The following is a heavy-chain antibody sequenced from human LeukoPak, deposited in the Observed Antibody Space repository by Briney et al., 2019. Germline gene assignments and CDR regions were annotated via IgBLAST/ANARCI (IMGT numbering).Heavy chain of an antibody. CDR2: ISGSGGRT. CDR3: AKPDVGISAPFDY. V-gene: IGHV3-23*01. J-gene: IGHJ4*02. Sequence: GGPLTLSCSAWVLTFSSYAMSGVRQSPGKGLEGVSAISGSGGRTYYADSVKGRFTISRDNSKNTLYLQMNSLRAEDTAVYYCAKPDVGISAPFDYWGEGTLVTVSS. D-gene: IGHD2-21*01. CDR1: VLTFSSYA.